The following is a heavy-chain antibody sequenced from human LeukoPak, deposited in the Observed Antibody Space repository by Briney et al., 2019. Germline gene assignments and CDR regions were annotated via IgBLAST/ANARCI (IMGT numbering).Heavy chain of an antibody. J-gene: IGHJ4*02. Sequence: ASVKVSCKASGYTFTSYGIRWVRQAPGQGLEWMGWISAYNGNTNHAQKLQGRVTMTTDTSTSTAYMELRSLRSDDTAVYYCATISGYDSSGPPFDYWGQGTLVTVSS. CDR2: ISAYNGNT. CDR1: GYTFTSYG. V-gene: IGHV1-18*01. CDR3: ATISGYDSSGPPFDY. D-gene: IGHD3-22*01.